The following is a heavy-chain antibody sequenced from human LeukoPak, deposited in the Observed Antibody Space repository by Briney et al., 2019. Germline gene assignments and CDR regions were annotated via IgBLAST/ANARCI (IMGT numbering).Heavy chain of an antibody. CDR1: GFTLSSYW. J-gene: IGHJ4*02. CDR2: IKQDGSEK. V-gene: IGHV3-7*01. CDR3: ARTGSTYDY. Sequence: GGSLRLSCAASGFTLSSYWMSWVRQAPGKGLEWLANIKQDGSEKYYVDSVKGRFTISRDNAKNSLYLQMNSLRGEDTAVYCCARTGSTYDYWGQGTLVTVSS. D-gene: IGHD5-12*01.